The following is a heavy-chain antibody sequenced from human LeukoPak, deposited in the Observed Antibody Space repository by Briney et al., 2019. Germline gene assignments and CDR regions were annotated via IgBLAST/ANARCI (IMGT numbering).Heavy chain of an antibody. V-gene: IGHV4-61*02. CDR2: IYTSGST. Sequence: SETLSLTCTVSGDSISSGDYYWSWIRQPAGKGLEWIGRIYTSGSTNYNPSLKSRVTISVDTSKNQFSLKLSSVTAADTAVYYCASGVGYCSSTSCYVPEDYYYYMDVWGKGTTVTISS. CDR3: ASGVGYCSSTSCYVPEDYYYYMDV. J-gene: IGHJ6*03. D-gene: IGHD2-2*01. CDR1: GDSISSGDYY.